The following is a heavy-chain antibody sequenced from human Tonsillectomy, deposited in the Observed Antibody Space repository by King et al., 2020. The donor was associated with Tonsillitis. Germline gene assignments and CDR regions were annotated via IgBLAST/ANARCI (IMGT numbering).Heavy chain of an antibody. J-gene: IGHJ3*02. V-gene: IGHV3-48*03. Sequence: VQLVESGGGLVQPGGSLRLSCAASGFTFSSYEMNWVRQAPGKGLEWVSYIISSGSTIYYSDSVKGRFTISRDNAKNSLYLQMNSLRAEDTAVYYCARAPRGAFDIWGQGTMVTVSS. CDR2: IISSGSTI. D-gene: IGHD3-16*01. CDR3: ARAPRGAFDI. CDR1: GFTFSSYE.